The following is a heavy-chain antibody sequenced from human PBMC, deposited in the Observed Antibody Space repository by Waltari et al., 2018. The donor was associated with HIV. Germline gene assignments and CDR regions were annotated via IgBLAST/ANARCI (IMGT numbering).Heavy chain of an antibody. J-gene: IGHJ6*02. Sequence: EVQLVESGGGLVKPGGSLRLSCAASGFPFSSYSMTWVRPAPGKGLEWGSSISSSSSYIYYADSVKGRFTISRDNAKNSLYLQMNSLRAEDTAVYYCARDRSIFGNYYGMDVWGQGTTVTVSS. CDR3: ARDRSIFGNYYGMDV. V-gene: IGHV3-21*01. CDR1: GFPFSSYS. CDR2: ISSSSSYI. D-gene: IGHD3-3*01.